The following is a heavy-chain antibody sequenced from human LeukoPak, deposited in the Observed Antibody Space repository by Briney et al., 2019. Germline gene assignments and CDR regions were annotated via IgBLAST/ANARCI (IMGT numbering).Heavy chain of an antibody. V-gene: IGHV3-9*01. CDR1: GFTFDDYA. Sequence: PGRSLRLSCAASGFTFDDYAMYWVRQAPGKGLEWVSGISWNSGSIGYADSVKGRFTISRDNAKNSLYLQMNSLRAEDTALYYCAKGFGTIFRYFDYWGQGTLVTVSS. D-gene: IGHD1-1*01. J-gene: IGHJ4*02. CDR2: ISWNSGSI. CDR3: AKGFGTIFRYFDY.